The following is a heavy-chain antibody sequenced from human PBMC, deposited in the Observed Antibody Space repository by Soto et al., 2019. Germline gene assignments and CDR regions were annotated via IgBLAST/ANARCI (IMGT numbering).Heavy chain of an antibody. CDR3: ARETYGDYVGYFDP. V-gene: IGHV4-59*12. CDR2: IYYSGST. Sequence: TSETLSLTCTVSGGSISSYYWSWIRQSPGKGLEWIGYIYYSGSTKYNPSLKSRVTISIDTPKNQFSLKVSSVTAADTAVYYCARETYGDYVGYFDPWGQGTLVTVPQ. J-gene: IGHJ5*02. D-gene: IGHD4-17*01. CDR1: GGSISSYY.